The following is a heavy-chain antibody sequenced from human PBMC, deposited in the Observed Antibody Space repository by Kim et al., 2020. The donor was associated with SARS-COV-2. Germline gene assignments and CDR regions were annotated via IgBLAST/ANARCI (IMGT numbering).Heavy chain of an antibody. CDR1: GGSISSYY. Sequence: SETLSLTCTVSGGSISSYYWSWIRQPPGKGLEWIGYIYYSGSTNYNPSLKSRVTISVDTSKNQFSLKLSSVTAADTAVYYCARGWFYGTKLQPFDYWGQGTLVTVSS. V-gene: IGHV4-59*01. D-gene: IGHD2-8*01. CDR2: IYYSGST. CDR3: ARGWFYGTKLQPFDY. J-gene: IGHJ4*02.